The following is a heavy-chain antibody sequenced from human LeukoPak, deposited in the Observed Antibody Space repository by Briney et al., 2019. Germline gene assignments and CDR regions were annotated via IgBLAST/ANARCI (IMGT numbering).Heavy chain of an antibody. J-gene: IGHJ3*02. CDR2: IYTSGST. CDR3: ARAAYSHDAFDI. CDR1: GGSISSGSYY. V-gene: IGHV4-61*02. D-gene: IGHD6-13*01. Sequence: KPSQTLSLTCTVSGGSISSGSYYWSWIRQPAGKGLEWIGRIYTSGSTNYIPSLKSRVTISVDTSKNQFSLKLSSVTAADTAVYYCARAAYSHDAFDIWGQGTVVTVSS.